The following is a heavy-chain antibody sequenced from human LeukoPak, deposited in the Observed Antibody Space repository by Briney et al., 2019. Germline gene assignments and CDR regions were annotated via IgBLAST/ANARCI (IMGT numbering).Heavy chain of an antibody. Sequence: GGSLRLSCAASGFTFSSYAMSWVRQAPGKGLEWVSAISGSGGSTYYADFVKGRFTISRDNSKNTLYLQMNSLRAEDTAVYYCAKDLAATQLSYFDYWGQGTLVTVSS. CDR2: ISGSGGST. CDR3: AKDLAATQLSYFDY. J-gene: IGHJ4*02. CDR1: GFTFSSYA. D-gene: IGHD2-15*01. V-gene: IGHV3-23*01.